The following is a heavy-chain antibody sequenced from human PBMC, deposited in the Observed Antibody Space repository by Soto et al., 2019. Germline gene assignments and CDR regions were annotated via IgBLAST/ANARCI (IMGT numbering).Heavy chain of an antibody. J-gene: IGHJ4*02. V-gene: IGHV3-30*18. CDR2: ISHDGNIK. Sequence: GGSLRLSCSVSGFTFSRFGIHWVRQAPGKGLEWVALISHDGNIKYYSDSVRGRFTISRDNSMTTLFLQMNSLGPEDTAIYFCAKTIVPAAVRPIDYWGQGTLVTVSS. CDR1: GFTFSRFG. CDR3: AKTIVPAAVRPIDY. D-gene: IGHD2-2*01.